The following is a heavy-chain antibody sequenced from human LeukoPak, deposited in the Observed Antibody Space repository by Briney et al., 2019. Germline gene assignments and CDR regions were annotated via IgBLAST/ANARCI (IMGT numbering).Heavy chain of an antibody. V-gene: IGHV1-69*02. CDR2: FIPILGIA. D-gene: IGHD6-19*01. J-gene: IGHJ4*02. CDR3: ARRDCGWYEV. Sequence: GSSVNVSCTASEAMFSSYTISWVGQAPGQGLEWMGRFIPILGIANYAHKFQGRGTITPYTFTSTAYKELSRLRSEETAVYYCARRDCGWYEVWGQGTLVTVS. CDR1: EAMFSSYT.